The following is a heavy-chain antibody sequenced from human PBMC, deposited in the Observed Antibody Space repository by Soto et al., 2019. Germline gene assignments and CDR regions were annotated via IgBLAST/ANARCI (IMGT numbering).Heavy chain of an antibody. J-gene: IGHJ4*02. V-gene: IGHV1-3*01. D-gene: IGHD5-18*01. CDR2: INAGSGNT. CDR1: GYTFTSYA. Sequence: ASVKLSCKASGYTFTSYAMPCVRQAPGQRLEWMGWINAGSGNTKYSQKFQGRVTITRDTSASTAYMELSSLRSEDTAVYYCVVSIRYNCEYWGQGTLVIVSA. CDR3: VVSIRYNCEY.